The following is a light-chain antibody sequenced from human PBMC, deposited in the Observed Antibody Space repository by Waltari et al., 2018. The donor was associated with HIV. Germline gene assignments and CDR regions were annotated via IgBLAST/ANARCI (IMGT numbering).Light chain of an antibody. J-gene: IGLJ3*02. V-gene: IGLV2-11*01. CDR3: CSYAGTSIHWV. Sequence: QSALTQPHSVSGSPGQSVTISCTGNSRYVNDFKSVSWYQQHPGKAPKLIIFGVNVRPSGVPDHFSGSKAGNTASLTISGLQAEEEAHYYCCSYAGTSIHWVFGGGTKLTVL. CDR1: SRYVNDFKS. CDR2: GVN.